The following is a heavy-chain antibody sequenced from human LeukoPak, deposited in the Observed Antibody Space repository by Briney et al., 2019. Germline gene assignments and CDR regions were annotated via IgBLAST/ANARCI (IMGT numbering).Heavy chain of an antibody. CDR2: LNGDGSAT. CDR3: YVSGSYLREVDAFDI. Sequence: GGSLRLSCAASGFSFTTYWMSWVRQAPGKVLVWVSRLNGDGSATTYADSVKGRFTISRDNAKNTLYLQMNSLRAEDTAVYYCYVSGSYLREVDAFDIWGQGTMVTVSS. CDR1: GFSFTTYW. J-gene: IGHJ3*02. V-gene: IGHV3-74*01. D-gene: IGHD3-10*01.